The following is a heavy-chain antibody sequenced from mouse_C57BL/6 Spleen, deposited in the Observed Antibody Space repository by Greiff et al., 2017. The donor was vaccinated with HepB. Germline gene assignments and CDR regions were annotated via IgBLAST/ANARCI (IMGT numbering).Heavy chain of an antibody. CDR3: ARWGDGYYGGPAWFAY. Sequence: VQLQQSGAELVKPGASVKLSCKASGYTFTSYWMHWVKQRPGQGLEWIGMIHPNSGSTNYNEKFKSKATLTVDKSSSTAYMQLSSLTSEDSAVYYCARWGDGYYGGPAWFAYWGQGTLVTVSA. CDR2: IHPNSGST. J-gene: IGHJ3*01. D-gene: IGHD2-3*01. V-gene: IGHV1-64*01. CDR1: GYTFTSYW.